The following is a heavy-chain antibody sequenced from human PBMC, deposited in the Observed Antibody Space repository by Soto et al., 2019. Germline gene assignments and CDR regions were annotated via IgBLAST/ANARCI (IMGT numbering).Heavy chain of an antibody. D-gene: IGHD3-10*01. V-gene: IGHV1-46*03. CDR3: ALIGSGSGSYFGDYYYGMDV. Sequence: QVKLVQSGAEVKKPGASVKVSCKASGYTFTSYYMHWVRQAPVQGLEWMGIINPSGGSTSYAQKFLGRVTMTRDTSTSTVYMELSSLRSEDTAVYYCALIGSGSGSYFGDYYYGMDVWGQGTTVTVSS. J-gene: IGHJ6*02. CDR1: GYTFTSYY. CDR2: INPSGGST.